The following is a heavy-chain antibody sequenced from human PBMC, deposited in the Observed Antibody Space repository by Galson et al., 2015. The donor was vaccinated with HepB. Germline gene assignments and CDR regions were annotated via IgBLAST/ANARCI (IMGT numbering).Heavy chain of an antibody. Sequence: SLRLSCAASGFTFSSYSMNWVRQAPGKGLEWVSSISSSSSYIYYADSVKGRFTISRDNAKNSLYLQMNSLRAEDTAVYYCASHWPKGITMVQGVEGEAFDIWGQGTMVTVSS. V-gene: IGHV3-21*01. CDR3: ASHWPKGITMVQGVEGEAFDI. CDR2: ISSSSSYI. J-gene: IGHJ3*02. D-gene: IGHD3-10*01. CDR1: GFTFSSYS.